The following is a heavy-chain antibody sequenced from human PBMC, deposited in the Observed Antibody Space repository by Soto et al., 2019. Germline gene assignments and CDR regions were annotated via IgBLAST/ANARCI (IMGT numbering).Heavy chain of an antibody. J-gene: IGHJ6*04. D-gene: IGHD2-15*01. V-gene: IGHV3-66*01. CDR3: ARDDILCSGGSCYGVPRDV. Sequence: EVQLVESGGGLVQPGGSLRLSCAASGFTVSSKYMSWVRQAPGKGLEWVSLIQSGGTTYYADSVKGRFTISRDSSKNRLHLQMDSLRGEDTAVYYCARDDILCSGGSCYGVPRDVWGKGTTVTVSS. CDR2: IQSGGTT. CDR1: GFTVSSKY.